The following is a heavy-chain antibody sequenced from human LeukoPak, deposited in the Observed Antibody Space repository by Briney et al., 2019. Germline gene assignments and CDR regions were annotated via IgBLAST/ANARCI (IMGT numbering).Heavy chain of an antibody. V-gene: IGHV3-7*01. CDR2: KQDGSDK. CDR1: GFTFSNYW. D-gene: IGHD2-2*03. J-gene: IGHJ4*02. Sequence: GGSLRLSCATSGFTFSNYWVTWLRQAPGKGLEWVAIKQDGSDKHYTDSVMGRFTISRDNAKTSVHLQMNSLRGEDTAVYYCARDDAYGYYDYWGQGTLVTVSS. CDR3: ARDDAYGYYDY.